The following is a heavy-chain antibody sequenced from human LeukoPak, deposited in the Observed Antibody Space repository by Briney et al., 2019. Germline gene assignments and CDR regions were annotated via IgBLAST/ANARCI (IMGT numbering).Heavy chain of an antibody. CDR1: GLTFSSYA. D-gene: IGHD6-19*01. Sequence: GGSLRLSCAASGLTFSSYAMSWVRQAPGKGLEWVSAISGSGGSTYYADSVKGRFTISRDNSKNTLYLQMNSLRAEDTAVYYCATISMRIIAVADMGAFDIWGQGTMVTVSS. CDR2: ISGSGGST. CDR3: ATISMRIIAVADMGAFDI. V-gene: IGHV3-23*01. J-gene: IGHJ3*02.